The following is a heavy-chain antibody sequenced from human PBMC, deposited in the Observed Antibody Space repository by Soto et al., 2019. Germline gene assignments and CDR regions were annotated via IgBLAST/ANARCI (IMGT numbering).Heavy chain of an antibody. CDR3: ARDQDSSGYYYVYYFDY. V-gene: IGHV3-7*01. CDR2: IKQDGSEK. D-gene: IGHD3-22*01. J-gene: IGHJ4*02. Sequence: PVGSLRLSCAASGFTFSSYWMSWVRQAPGKGLEWVANIKQDGSEKYYVDSVKGRFTISRDNAKNSLYLQMNSLRAEDTAVYYCARDQDSSGYYYVYYFDYWGQGTLVTVSS. CDR1: GFTFSSYW.